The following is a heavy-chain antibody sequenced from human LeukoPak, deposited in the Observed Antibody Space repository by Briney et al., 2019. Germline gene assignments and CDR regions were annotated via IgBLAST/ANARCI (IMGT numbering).Heavy chain of an antibody. J-gene: IGHJ6*02. D-gene: IGHD2-2*01. V-gene: IGHV4-4*07. CDR2: IYTSGST. Sequence: SETLSLTCTVSGGSISSYYWSWIRQPAGEGLEWIGRIYTSGSTNYNPSLKSRVTMSVDTSKNQFSLKLSSVTAADTAVYYCARAAAYCSSTCCYHHGMDVWGQGTTVTVSS. CDR3: ARAAAYCSSTCCYHHGMDV. CDR1: GGSISSYY.